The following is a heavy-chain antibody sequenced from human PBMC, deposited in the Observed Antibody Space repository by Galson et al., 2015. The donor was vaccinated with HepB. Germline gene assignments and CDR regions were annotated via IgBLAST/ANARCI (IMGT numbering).Heavy chain of an antibody. V-gene: IGHV3-21*01. Sequence: SLRLSCAGSEFIFSDFTMNWVRQAPGKGLEWVSSISSSGYYTDYADSVKGRFTISRDNAKNSLFLQMNSLRADDTAVYYCARVLSTSWASGFDYWGQGTLVTVS. CDR2: ISSSGYYT. CDR1: EFIFSDFT. J-gene: IGHJ4*02. CDR3: ARVLSTSWASGFDY. D-gene: IGHD2-2*01.